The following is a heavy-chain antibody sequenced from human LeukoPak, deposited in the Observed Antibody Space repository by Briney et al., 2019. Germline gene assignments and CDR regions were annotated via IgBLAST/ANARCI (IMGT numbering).Heavy chain of an antibody. V-gene: IGHV1-18*01. CDR1: GYTFTSYG. CDR2: ISAYNGNT. CDR3: ARNYYYDSSGYLGMDV. D-gene: IGHD3-22*01. J-gene: IGHJ6*02. Sequence: GASVKVSCKASGYTFTSYGISRVRQAPGQGLEWMGWISAYNGNTNYAQKLQGRVTMTTDTSTSTAYMELRSLRSDDTAVYYCARNYYYDSSGYLGMDVWGQGTTVTVSS.